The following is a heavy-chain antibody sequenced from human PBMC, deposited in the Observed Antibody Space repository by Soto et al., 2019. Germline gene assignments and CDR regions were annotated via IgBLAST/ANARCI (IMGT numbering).Heavy chain of an antibody. CDR1: GDSVSSNSAA. CDR2: TYYRSKWYN. CDR3: ARDLYDFWSSYWTDAFDI. Sequence: SQTLSLTCAISGDSVSSNSAAWYWIRPSPSRGLEWLGRTYYRSKWYNDDAVSVKSRITIIPDTSKNQFSLQLNSMNPEDTAVYYCARDLYDFWSSYWTDAFDIWGQGTMVTVSS. V-gene: IGHV6-1*01. D-gene: IGHD3-3*01. J-gene: IGHJ3*02.